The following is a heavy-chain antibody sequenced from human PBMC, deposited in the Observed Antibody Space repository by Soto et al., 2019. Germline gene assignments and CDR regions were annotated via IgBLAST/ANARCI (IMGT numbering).Heavy chain of an antibody. Sequence: SETLSLTCTVSGDSVTSAYWTWIRQPPGRGLEWIGYIYYSGSTNYNPSLKSRVTISVDTSKNQFSLKLSSVTAADTAMYYCARRFCSTTSCYADQFDYWGQGTPXTVSS. J-gene: IGHJ4*02. V-gene: IGHV4-59*02. CDR3: ARRFCSTTSCYADQFDY. CDR1: GDSVTSAY. D-gene: IGHD2-2*01. CDR2: IYYSGST.